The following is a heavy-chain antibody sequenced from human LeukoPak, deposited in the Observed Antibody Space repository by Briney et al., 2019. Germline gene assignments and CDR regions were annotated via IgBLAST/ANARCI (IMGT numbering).Heavy chain of an antibody. V-gene: IGHV3-72*01. Sequence: GGSVRLSCAASGFSFSDHHMDWVRQAPGKGLEWVGRIRKEDDNYITQYAASVKDRFTISRDDSKSSLYLHMNSLKVEDTALYYCARVYSSGWEVSDYWGQGTLVTVSS. D-gene: IGHD6-19*01. CDR3: ARVYSSGWEVSDY. CDR2: IRKEDDNYIT. J-gene: IGHJ4*02. CDR1: GFSFSDHH.